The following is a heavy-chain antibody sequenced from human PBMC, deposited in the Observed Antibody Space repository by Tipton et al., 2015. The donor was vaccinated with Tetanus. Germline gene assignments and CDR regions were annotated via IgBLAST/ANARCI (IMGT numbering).Heavy chain of an antibody. D-gene: IGHD5-24*01. Sequence: GSLRLSCTVSGASISSSRRFDCGWIRQPPGKGLEWIGTISYSGSTDYNPSLKSRVTISADTTKNLFSLKLRSVTAADAAVYFCARDDGYTGLNSWGQGALVAVST. V-gene: IGHV4-39*07. CDR2: ISYSGST. J-gene: IGHJ4*02. CDR3: ARDDGYTGLNS. CDR1: GASISSSRRFD.